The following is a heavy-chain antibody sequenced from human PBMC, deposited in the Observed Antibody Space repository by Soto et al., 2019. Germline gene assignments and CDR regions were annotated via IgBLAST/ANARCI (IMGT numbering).Heavy chain of an antibody. Sequence: EVQLVESGGGLVKPGGSLRLSCAASGFTFSSYSMNWVRQAPGKGLEWVSSISSSSSYIYYADSVKGRFTISRDNAKNSLYLQMNSLRAEDTAVYYCACTLSSGWGQPFDYWGQGTLVTVSS. V-gene: IGHV3-21*01. J-gene: IGHJ4*02. CDR1: GFTFSSYS. CDR3: ACTLSSGWGQPFDY. D-gene: IGHD6-19*01. CDR2: ISSSSSYI.